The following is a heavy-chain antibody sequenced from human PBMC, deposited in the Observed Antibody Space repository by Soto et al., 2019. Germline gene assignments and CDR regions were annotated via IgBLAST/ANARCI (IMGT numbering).Heavy chain of an antibody. CDR2: TYYRSKWDY. CDR3: ARLIGNSWLDS. V-gene: IGHV6-1*01. D-gene: IGHD2-8*01. Sequence: SQTLSLTCAISGDSVSTNSATWDWIRQSPSRGLEWLGRTYYRSKWDYDYAASVKGRININPDTSNNQVSLHLDSVTPDDTALYYCARLIGNSWLDSWGQGTLVTVSS. CDR1: GDSVSTNSAT. J-gene: IGHJ5*01.